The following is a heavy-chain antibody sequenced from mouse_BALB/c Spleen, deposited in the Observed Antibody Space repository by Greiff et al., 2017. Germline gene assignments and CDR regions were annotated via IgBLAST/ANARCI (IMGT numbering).Heavy chain of an antibody. CDR2: IYPGSGNT. V-gene: IGHV1-63*01. CDR3: ARDWERGYYAMDY. Sequence: QVQLQQSGAELVRPGTSVKISCKASGYAFTNYWLGWVKQRPGHGLEWIGDIYPGSGNTYYNEKFKGKATLTADKSSSTAYMQLSSLTSQDSAVYFCARDWERGYYAMDYWGQGTSVTVSS. CDR1: GYAFTNYW. J-gene: IGHJ4*01. D-gene: IGHD4-1*01.